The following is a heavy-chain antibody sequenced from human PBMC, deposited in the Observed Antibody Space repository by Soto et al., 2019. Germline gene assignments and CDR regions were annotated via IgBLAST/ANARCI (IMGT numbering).Heavy chain of an antibody. CDR1: GGSINNYY. Sequence: PSETLSLTCTVSGGSINNYYWSWVRQPPGKGLEWIGYIYYTGSTNYNPSLKSRVTISIDMSKNQFSLKLNSVTAADTAVYYCARIKSSTRGYWGQGALVTVSS. V-gene: IGHV4-59*01. CDR2: IYYTGST. CDR3: ARIKSSTRGY. J-gene: IGHJ4*02. D-gene: IGHD6-19*01.